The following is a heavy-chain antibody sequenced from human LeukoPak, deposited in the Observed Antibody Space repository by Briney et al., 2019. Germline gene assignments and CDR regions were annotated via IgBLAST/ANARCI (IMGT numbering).Heavy chain of an antibody. V-gene: IGHV3-21*01. Sequence: GGSLRLSCAASVFTFSSYSMNWVRQAPGKGLEWVSSISSSSSYIYYADSVKGRFTISRDNAKNSLYLQMNSLRAEDTAVYYCARGFGVDMRRLDPWGQGTLVTVSS. J-gene: IGHJ5*02. D-gene: IGHD3-3*01. CDR3: ARGFGVDMRRLDP. CDR2: ISSSSSYI. CDR1: VFTFSSYS.